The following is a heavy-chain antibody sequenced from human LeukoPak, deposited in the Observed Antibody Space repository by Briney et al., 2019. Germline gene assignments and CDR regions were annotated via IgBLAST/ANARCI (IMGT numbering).Heavy chain of an antibody. CDR1: GGSISSYY. CDR3: ARALIDYYGSGSYYKTHYYYYGMDV. D-gene: IGHD3-10*01. J-gene: IGHJ6*02. CDR2: IYTSGST. V-gene: IGHV4-4*07. Sequence: SETLSLTCTVSGGSISSYYWSWIRQPAGKGLECIGRIYTSGSTNYNPSLKSRVTMSVDTSKNQFSLKLSSVTAADTAVYYCARALIDYYGSGSYYKTHYYYYGMDVWGQGTTVTVSS.